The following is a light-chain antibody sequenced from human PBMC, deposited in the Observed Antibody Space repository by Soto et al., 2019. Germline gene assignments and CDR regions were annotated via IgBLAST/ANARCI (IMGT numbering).Light chain of an antibody. CDR1: QNVSTF. Sequence: EVELTQYQDTLSLASGERAILSCMASQNVSTFLAWFQQKPGQPPRLIIYNASNRTTGIPARFSGSGSGTDFTLTIRRLEPEDFAVYYCQKSGDWPQINFGKGKRLELK. CDR3: QKSGDWPQIN. CDR2: NAS. V-gene: IGKV3-11*01. J-gene: IGKJ5*01.